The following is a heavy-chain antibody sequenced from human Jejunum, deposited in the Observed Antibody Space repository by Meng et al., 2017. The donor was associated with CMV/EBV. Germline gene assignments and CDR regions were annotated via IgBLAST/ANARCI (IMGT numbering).Heavy chain of an antibody. J-gene: IGHJ6*02. D-gene: IGHD3-22*01. Sequence: SVRSNRYSWGWIRQTPGKGLEWIGNIYHSGITYYNPSLKSRVTISLDTPKNQFSLKLSSVTAADTAVYYCARDDYDSRGYEVGMDVWGQGTTVTVSS. CDR1: SVRSNRYS. CDR3: ARDDYDSRGYEVGMDV. V-gene: IGHV4-39*07. CDR2: IYHSGIT.